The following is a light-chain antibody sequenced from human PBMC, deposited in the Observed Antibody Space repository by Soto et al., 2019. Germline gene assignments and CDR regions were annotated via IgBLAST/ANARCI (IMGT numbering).Light chain of an antibody. CDR1: QSISSW. J-gene: IGKJ2*01. Sequence: DIQMTQSPSTLSASVGDRVTITCRASQSISSWLAWYQQKPGQAPKLLIYKASSLESGVPSRFSGSGPGTEFTLTISSLQPDDFATYFCQQYNSYSITFGQGTKVEIK. CDR3: QQYNSYSIT. CDR2: KAS. V-gene: IGKV1-5*03.